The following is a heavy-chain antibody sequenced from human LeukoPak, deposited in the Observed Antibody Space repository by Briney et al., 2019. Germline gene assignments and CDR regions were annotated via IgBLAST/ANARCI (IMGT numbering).Heavy chain of an antibody. V-gene: IGHV1-2*02. J-gene: IGHJ3*02. CDR3: ARGCGSTSCYGDAFDI. D-gene: IGHD2-2*01. CDR2: INPNSGGT. Sequence: GASVKVSCKASGYTFTGYYMHWVRQAPGQGLEWMGWINPNSGGTNYAQKFQGRVTMTRDTSISTAYMELSRLRSDDTAVYYCARGCGSTSCYGDAFDIWGQGTVVTVSS. CDR1: GYTFTGYY.